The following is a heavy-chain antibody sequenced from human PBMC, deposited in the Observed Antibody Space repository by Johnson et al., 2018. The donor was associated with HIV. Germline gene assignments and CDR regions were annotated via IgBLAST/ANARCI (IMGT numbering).Heavy chain of an antibody. V-gene: IGHV3-30-3*01. J-gene: IGHJ3*02. CDR2: ISYDGSNK. D-gene: IGHD2-21*02. Sequence: QVQLVESGGGLVQPGGSLRLSCAASGFTFSSYWMSWVRQAPGKGLEWVAVISYDGSNKYYADSVKGRFTISRDNSKNTLYLQRNSRRAEDTAVYYCAGCGGDCRDAFDIWGQGTMVTVSS. CDR3: AGCGGDCRDAFDI. CDR1: GFTFSSYW.